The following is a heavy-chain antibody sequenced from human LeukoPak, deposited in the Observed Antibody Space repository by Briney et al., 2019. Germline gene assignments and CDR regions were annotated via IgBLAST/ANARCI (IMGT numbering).Heavy chain of an antibody. J-gene: IGHJ6*03. V-gene: IGHV4-39*07. CDR2: IYYSGDT. CDR3: ARLGATTGTGFYFYYYMDV. D-gene: IGHD1-1*01. Sequence: SETLSLTCTVSGGSISSSSYYWGWIRQPPGKGLEWIGSIYYSGDTYYNPSLKSRVTMSVDTSNKQFSLNLTSVTAADTAVYYCARLGATTGTGFYFYYYMDVWGTGTTVTVSS. CDR1: GGSISSSSYY.